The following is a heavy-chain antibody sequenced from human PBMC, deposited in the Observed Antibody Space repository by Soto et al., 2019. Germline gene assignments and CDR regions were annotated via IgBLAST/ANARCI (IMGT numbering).Heavy chain of an antibody. CDR2: IYFDGST. V-gene: IGHV4-39*02. J-gene: IGHJ4*02. CDR3: AKVVVAATRHTDFDS. Sequence: PSETLSLTCTVSGGSINGNNYYWAWIRQPPGKGLAWIASIYFDGSTYYNPSLKSRVTISVDTSKNRFSLTLSSVTAADTAVYYCAKVVVAATRHTDFDSWGQGTLVTVSS. D-gene: IGHD2-15*01. CDR1: GGSINGNNYY.